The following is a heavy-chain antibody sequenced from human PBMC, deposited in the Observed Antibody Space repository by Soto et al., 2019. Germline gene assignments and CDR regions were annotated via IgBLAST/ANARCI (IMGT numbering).Heavy chain of an antibody. CDR2: MSGTAGNT. Sequence: EVQLLESGGGSVQPGGSLRLSGAASGFTFSNYAMTWVRQAPGKGLEWVSTMSGTAGNTYYADSVKGRFTISRDNSKNTQYLQMNSLRAEDTAVYYCAKKYYFGSGSYVFYFDYWGQGTLVTVSS. V-gene: IGHV3-23*01. CDR3: AKKYYFGSGSYVFYFDY. J-gene: IGHJ4*02. D-gene: IGHD3-10*01. CDR1: GFTFSNYA.